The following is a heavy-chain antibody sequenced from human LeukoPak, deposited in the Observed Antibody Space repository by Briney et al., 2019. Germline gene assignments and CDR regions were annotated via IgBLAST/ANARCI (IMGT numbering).Heavy chain of an antibody. CDR3: ARDNGDYVQAFDY. CDR1: GGSISSGGYS. J-gene: IGHJ4*02. D-gene: IGHD4-17*01. Sequence: PSQTLSLTCAVSGGSISSGGYSWSWIRQPPGKGLEWIGYIYHSGSTYYNPSLKSRVTISVDRSKNQFSLKLSSVTAADTAVYYCARDNGDYVQAFDYWGQGTLVTVSS. CDR2: IYHSGST. V-gene: IGHV4-30-2*01.